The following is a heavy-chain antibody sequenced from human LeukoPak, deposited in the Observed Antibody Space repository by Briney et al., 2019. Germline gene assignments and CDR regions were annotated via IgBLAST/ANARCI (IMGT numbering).Heavy chain of an antibody. CDR1: GYTFTSYA. D-gene: IGHD3-10*01. CDR3: ASFGAHSFDY. Sequence: WAPVKVSCKTSGYTFTSYAMNWVRQAPGQGLEFMGWINTGTGNPTYAQGFTGRFVFSLDTSVSTAYLQISTLKPEDTAVYYCASFGAHSFDYWGQGTLVTVSS. CDR2: INTGTGNP. J-gene: IGHJ4*02. V-gene: IGHV7-4-1*02.